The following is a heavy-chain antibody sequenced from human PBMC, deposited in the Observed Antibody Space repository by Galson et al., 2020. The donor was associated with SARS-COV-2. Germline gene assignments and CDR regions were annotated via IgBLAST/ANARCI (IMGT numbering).Heavy chain of an antibody. Sequence: ASVKVSCKASGYTFTDYYIHWVRQAPGQGLEWMGWINPKSGGTNYAQKFEGRVTMTRDTSITTAYMELSRLRADDAAVYYFARLRYYDVLTGYIVDVWGQVTMVTVSS. J-gene: IGHJ6*02. CDR1: GYTFTDYY. V-gene: IGHV1-2*02. D-gene: IGHD3-9*01. CDR2: INPKSGGT. CDR3: ARLRYYDVLTGYIVDV.